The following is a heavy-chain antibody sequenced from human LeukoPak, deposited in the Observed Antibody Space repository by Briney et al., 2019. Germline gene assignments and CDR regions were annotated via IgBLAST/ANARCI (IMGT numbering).Heavy chain of an antibody. J-gene: IGHJ6*03. V-gene: IGHV3-48*04. CDR2: ITTIGSPT. CDR1: GFTFSSYS. Sequence: GGSLRLSCAASGFTFSSYSMNWVRQAPGKGLEWVSYITTIGSPTYYADSVKGRFTISRDNAKNSLYLQMNSLRAEDSAVYYCASQPRYSSRSFYFYYYMDVWGKGTTVTVSS. CDR3: ASQPRYSSRSFYFYYYMDV. D-gene: IGHD6-13*01.